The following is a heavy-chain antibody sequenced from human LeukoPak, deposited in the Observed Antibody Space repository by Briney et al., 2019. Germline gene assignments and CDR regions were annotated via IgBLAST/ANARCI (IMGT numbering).Heavy chain of an antibody. D-gene: IGHD2-15*01. CDR1: GFTFSSYA. CDR3: ARSGGLDY. Sequence: PGRSLRLSCAASGFTFSSYAMHWVRQAPGKGLEWVAVISYDGSNKYYADSVKGRFTISRDNSKNTLYLQMNSLRAEGTAVYYCARSGGLDYWGQGTLVTVSS. CDR2: ISYDGSNK. J-gene: IGHJ4*02. V-gene: IGHV3-30-3*01.